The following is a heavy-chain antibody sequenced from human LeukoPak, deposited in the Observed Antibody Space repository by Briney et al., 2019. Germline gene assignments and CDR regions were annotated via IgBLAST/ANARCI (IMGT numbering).Heavy chain of an antibody. J-gene: IGHJ4*02. CDR3: AREYSSSSKRDY. Sequence: ASVKVSCKASGYTFTGYYMHWVRQAPGQGLEWMGRINPNSGGTNYAQKFQGRVTVTRDTSISTAYMELSRLRSDDTAVYYCAREYSSSSKRDYWGQGTLVTVSS. CDR2: INPNSGGT. V-gene: IGHV1-2*06. CDR1: GYTFTGYY. D-gene: IGHD6-6*01.